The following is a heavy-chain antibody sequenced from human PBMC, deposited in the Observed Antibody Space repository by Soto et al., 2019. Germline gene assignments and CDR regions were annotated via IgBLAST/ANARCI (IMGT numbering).Heavy chain of an antibody. CDR1: GGTFSSYA. J-gene: IGHJ6*02. D-gene: IGHD6-13*01. CDR3: ARDLNAREYSSSWPRMDV. CDR2: IIPIFGTA. Sequence: GASVKVSCKASGGTFSSYAISWVRQAPGQGLEWMGGIIPIFGTANYAQKFQGRVTITADESTSTAYMELSSLRFEDTAVYYCARDLNAREYSSSWPRMDVWGQGTTVTVSS. V-gene: IGHV1-69*13.